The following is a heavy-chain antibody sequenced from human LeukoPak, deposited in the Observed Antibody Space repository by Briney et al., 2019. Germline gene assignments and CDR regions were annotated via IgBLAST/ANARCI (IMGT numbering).Heavy chain of an antibody. CDR2: ISSSSSSYI. V-gene: IGHV3-21*01. CDR3: ARGRGSYYYDSSGYGGY. J-gene: IGHJ4*02. D-gene: IGHD3-22*01. Sequence: GGSLRLSCAASGFTFSSYSMNWVRQAPGKGLEWVSSISSSSSSYIYYADSVKGRFTISRDNAKNSLYLQMNSLRAEDTAVYYCARGRGSYYYDSSGYGGYWGQGTLVTVSS. CDR1: GFTFSSYS.